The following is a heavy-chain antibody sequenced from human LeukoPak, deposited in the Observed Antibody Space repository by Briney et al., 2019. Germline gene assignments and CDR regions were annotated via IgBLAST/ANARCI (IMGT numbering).Heavy chain of an antibody. CDR1: GYTFTSYD. D-gene: IGHD2-2*01. V-gene: IGHV1-8*01. CDR3: ARLVSELPRIVVPAAMGYYGMDV. CDR2: MNPNSGNT. J-gene: IGHJ6*02. Sequence: ASVKVSCKASGYTFTSYDINWVRQATGQGLEWMGWMNPNSGNTGYAQKFQGRVTMTRNTSISTAYMELSSLRSEDTAVYYCARLVSELPRIVVPAAMGYYGMDVWGQGTTVTVSS.